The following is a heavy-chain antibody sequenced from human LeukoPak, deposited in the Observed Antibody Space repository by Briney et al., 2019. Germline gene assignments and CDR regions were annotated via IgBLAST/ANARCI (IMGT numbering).Heavy chain of an antibody. D-gene: IGHD3-22*01. J-gene: IGHJ4*02. CDR1: GYSYTSYW. V-gene: IGHV5-51*01. CDR2: SYPGDSDT. Sequence: ESLKISCKGSGYSYTSYWIGWVRQMPGKGLEWMGISYPGDSDTRYSPSFQGQVTISADKSIRTAYLQWSSLKASDTAMYYCAREGGPLTYYYDSSGYPFDYWGQGTLVTVSS. CDR3: AREGGPLTYYYDSSGYPFDY.